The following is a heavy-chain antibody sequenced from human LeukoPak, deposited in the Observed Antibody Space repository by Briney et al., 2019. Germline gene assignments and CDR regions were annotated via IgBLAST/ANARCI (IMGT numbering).Heavy chain of an antibody. CDR3: ARVSGESRDY. CDR1: GGSFSGYY. V-gene: IGHV4-34*01. Sequence: SETLSLTCAVYGGSFSGYYWSWIRQPPGKGLEWIGEINHSGGTNYNPSLKSRVTISVDTSKNQFSLKLSSVTAADTAVYYCARVSGESRDYWGQGTLVTVSS. CDR2: INHSGGT. D-gene: IGHD3-10*02. J-gene: IGHJ4*02.